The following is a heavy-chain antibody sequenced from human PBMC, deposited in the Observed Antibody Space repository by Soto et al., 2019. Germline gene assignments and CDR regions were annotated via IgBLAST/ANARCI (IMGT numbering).Heavy chain of an antibody. D-gene: IGHD2-8*01. J-gene: IGHJ4*02. V-gene: IGHV4-30-4*01. CDR3: ARALGYCTNGVCYTSPYFDY. Sequence: QVQLQESGPGLVKPSQTLSLTCTVSGGSISSGDYYWSWIRQPPGKGLEWIGYIYSSGSTYYTPSLKSRVTISVDTSKNQFSLKLSSVTAADTAVYYCARALGYCTNGVCYTSPYFDYWGQGTLVTVSS. CDR1: GGSISSGDYY. CDR2: IYSSGST.